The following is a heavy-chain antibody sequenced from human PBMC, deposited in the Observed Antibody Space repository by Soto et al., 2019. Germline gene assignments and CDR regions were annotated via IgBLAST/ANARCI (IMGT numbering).Heavy chain of an antibody. CDR3: ARAPLNYDSSSYSFDF. CDR1: GFTFSGSA. V-gene: IGHV3-48*03. J-gene: IGHJ4*02. CDR2: ISSSGSSI. Sequence: GGSLRLSCAASGFTFSGSAMHWVRQASGKGLEWVSYISSSGSSIYYADSVKGRFTISRDNAKNSLYLKMNRLRAEDTAVYYCARAPLNYDSSSYSFDFWGQGTLVTVSS. D-gene: IGHD3-22*01.